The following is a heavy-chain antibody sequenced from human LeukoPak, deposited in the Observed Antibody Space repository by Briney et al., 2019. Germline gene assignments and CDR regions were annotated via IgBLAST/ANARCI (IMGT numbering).Heavy chain of an antibody. CDR2: IHKDGSAK. CDR1: GFPFSGYW. D-gene: IGHD3-10*01. V-gene: IGHV3-7*01. Sequence: RPGGSLRLSCGASGFPFSGYWMSWVRQAPGKGLEWVANIHKDGSAKRYVDSVKGRFTISRDNAKSSLYLQMNSLRDEDTAVYYCTRDRGFGADDYWGQGSLVSVSS. CDR3: TRDRGFGADDY. J-gene: IGHJ4*02.